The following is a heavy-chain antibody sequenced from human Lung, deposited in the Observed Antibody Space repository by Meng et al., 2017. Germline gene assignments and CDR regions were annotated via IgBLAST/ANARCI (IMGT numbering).Heavy chain of an antibody. V-gene: IGHV4-4*02. CDR1: GDSISSNQW. CDR3: ARGTLRELGLFHY. J-gene: IGHJ4*02. D-gene: IGHD1-7*01. CDR2: ISHSGST. Sequence: VQLQEAGPRLVQPSRTLSLACAVSGDSISSNQWWSWLRQTPGKGLEWIGEISHSGSTVYSPSLQGRVSISLDKSNNEFSLKLTSVTAADTAVYYCARGTLRELGLFHYWGQGILVTVSS.